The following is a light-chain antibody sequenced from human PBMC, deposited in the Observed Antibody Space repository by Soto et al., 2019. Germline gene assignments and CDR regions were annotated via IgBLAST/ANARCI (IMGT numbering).Light chain of an antibody. CDR3: QSYDSNLSGSEV. Sequence: QSVLTQPRSVSGSPRQSVSISCTGTNSDVGGYNYVSWYQQHPAKAPRLIIYDVTNRPSGVPDRFSGSKSGNTASLTISGLQAEDEADYYCQSYDSNLSGSEVFGTGTKVTVL. CDR2: DVT. CDR1: NSDVGGYNY. V-gene: IGLV2-11*01. J-gene: IGLJ1*01.